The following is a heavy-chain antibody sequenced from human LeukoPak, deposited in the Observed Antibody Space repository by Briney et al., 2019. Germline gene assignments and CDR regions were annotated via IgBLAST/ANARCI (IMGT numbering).Heavy chain of an antibody. Sequence: SETLSLTCTVSGGSISSSSYYWGWIRQPPGKGLEWIGEINHSGSTNYNPSLKSRVTISVDTSKNQFSLKLSSVTAADTAVYYCASSIAAAVRAFDIWGQGAMVTVSS. J-gene: IGHJ3*02. CDR1: GGSISSSSYY. CDR2: INHSGST. V-gene: IGHV4-39*07. CDR3: ASSIAAAVRAFDI. D-gene: IGHD6-13*01.